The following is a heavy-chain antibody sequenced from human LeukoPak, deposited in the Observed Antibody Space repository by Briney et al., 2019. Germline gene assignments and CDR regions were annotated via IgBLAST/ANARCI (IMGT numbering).Heavy chain of an antibody. CDR3: VRDGEKYYDFWSGYYTSGEFQGVFLDI. V-gene: IGHV7-4-1*02. CDR1: GYTFTSYA. D-gene: IGHD3-3*01. Sequence: ASVKVSCTASGYTFTSYAMNWGRQAPGQGLEWMGWINTNTGNPTYAQGFTGRFVFSLDTSVSTAYLQISSLKAEDTAVYYCVRDGEKYYDFWSGYYTSGEFQGVFLDIWGQGTMVTVSS. J-gene: IGHJ3*02. CDR2: INTNTGNP.